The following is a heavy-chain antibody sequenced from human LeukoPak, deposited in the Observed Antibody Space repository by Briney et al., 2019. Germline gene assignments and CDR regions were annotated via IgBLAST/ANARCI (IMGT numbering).Heavy chain of an antibody. CDR1: GGTFSSYA. D-gene: IGHD2-2*01. CDR3: ASGAYCSSTSCEGYYGMDV. Sequence: ASVRFSCKASGGTFSSYAISWVRQAPGQGLEWMGGIIPIFGTANYAQKFQGRVTITADESTSTAYMELSSLRSEDTAVYYCASGAYCSSTSCEGYYGMDVWGQGTTVTVSS. J-gene: IGHJ6*02. V-gene: IGHV1-69*13. CDR2: IIPIFGTA.